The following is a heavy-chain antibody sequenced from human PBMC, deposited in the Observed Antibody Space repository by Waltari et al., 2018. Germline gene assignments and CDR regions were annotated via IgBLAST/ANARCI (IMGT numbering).Heavy chain of an antibody. Sequence: QLQLQESGPGLVKPSETLSLTCTVSGGSISSSSYYWGWIRQPPGKGREWIGSIYYIGSTYYTPSLKSRVTISVDTSKNQFSLKLSSVTAADTAVYYCARRGRTVTTRPGAFDIWGQGTMVTVSS. CDR3: ARRGRTVTTRPGAFDI. CDR2: IYYIGST. CDR1: GGSISSSSYY. D-gene: IGHD4-17*01. V-gene: IGHV4-39*01. J-gene: IGHJ3*02.